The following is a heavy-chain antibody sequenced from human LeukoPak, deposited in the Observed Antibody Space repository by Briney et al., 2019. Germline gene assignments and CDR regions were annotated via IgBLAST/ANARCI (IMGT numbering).Heavy chain of an antibody. CDR2: ISSGSSFI. V-gene: IGHV3-21*01. J-gene: IGHJ4*02. D-gene: IGHD3-22*01. CDR3: ARESSGYFY. CDR1: GFTFSSYS. Sequence: PGGSLRLSCAASGFTFSSYSMNWVRQAPGKGLEWVSSISSGSSFIYYADSVKGRFTISRDDAKNSLFLQMNSLRAEDMAVYYCARESSGYFYWGQGTLVTVSS.